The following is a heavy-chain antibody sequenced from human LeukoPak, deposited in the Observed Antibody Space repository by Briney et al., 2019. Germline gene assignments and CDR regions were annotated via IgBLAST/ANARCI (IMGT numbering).Heavy chain of an antibody. CDR2: ITGSGDYT. V-gene: IGHV3-23*01. CDR3: AKGVAASLNNWFDP. CDR1: GFTFSSHV. J-gene: IGHJ5*02. D-gene: IGHD2-15*01. Sequence: GGSLRLSCAASGFTFSSHVMSWVRQAPGKGLEWVSGITGSGDYTYYADSVKGRFTISRDNSKNTLYLQMNGLRAEDTAVYYCAKGVAASLNNWFDPWGQGTLVTVSS.